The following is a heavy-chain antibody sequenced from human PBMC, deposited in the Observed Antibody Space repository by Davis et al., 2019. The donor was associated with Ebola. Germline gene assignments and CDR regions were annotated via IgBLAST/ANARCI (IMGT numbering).Heavy chain of an antibody. D-gene: IGHD2-8*02. J-gene: IGHJ3*02. CDR2: IFTGDSDT. CDR3: ASLRRTITGMDDGFDI. CDR1: GNSFSSHW. Sequence: GESLKISCQDSGNSFSSHWIGWVRQMPGKGLEWMGIIFTGDSDTRYRPSFRGQVTISADKSIKTAFLHWSSLKASDTATYYCASLRRTITGMDDGFDIWGQGTMVTVSS. V-gene: IGHV5-51*01.